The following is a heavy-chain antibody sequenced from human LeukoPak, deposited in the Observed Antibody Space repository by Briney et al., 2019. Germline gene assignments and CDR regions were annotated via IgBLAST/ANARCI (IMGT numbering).Heavy chain of an antibody. J-gene: IGHJ4*02. CDR1: GYTFTSYG. D-gene: IGHD3-3*01. Sequence: ASVKVSCKTSGYTFTSYGLNWVRQAPGQGLEWMGWINTYTEKPTNAQGFTGRFVFSLDTSVSTAYLEISSLKAEDSAVYYCARGGKQTMDDWGQETLVTVSS. CDR2: INTYTEKP. CDR3: ARGGKQTMDD. V-gene: IGHV7-4-1*02.